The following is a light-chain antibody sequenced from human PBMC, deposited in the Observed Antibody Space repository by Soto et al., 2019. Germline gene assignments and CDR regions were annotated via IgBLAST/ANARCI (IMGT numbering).Light chain of an antibody. J-gene: IGKJ4*01. V-gene: IGKV3D-20*02. CDR1: QSVSSNY. CDR2: DAS. CDR3: QQRVNWPPT. Sequence: DSVLRQSSVTLSLSPGERATLSCRAVQSVSSNYLAWYQQKPGQPPRLLFFDASSRASGVPHRFSAGGSGTDFTLIISSLQPEDFAVYYCQQRVNWPPTFGGGTKVDIK.